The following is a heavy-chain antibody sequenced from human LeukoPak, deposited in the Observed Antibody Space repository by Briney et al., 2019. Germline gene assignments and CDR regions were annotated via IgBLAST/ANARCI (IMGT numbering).Heavy chain of an antibody. CDR3: ARSGYSSGWSHFDY. CDR1: GFTSSSYW. J-gene: IGHJ4*02. CDR2: IKQDGSEK. Sequence: GGSLRLSCAASGFTSSSYWMSWVRLAPGKGLEWVANIKQDGSEKYYVDSVKGRFTISRDNAKNSLYLQMNSLRAEDTAVYYCARSGYSSGWSHFDYWGQGTLVTVSS. D-gene: IGHD6-19*01. V-gene: IGHV3-7*01.